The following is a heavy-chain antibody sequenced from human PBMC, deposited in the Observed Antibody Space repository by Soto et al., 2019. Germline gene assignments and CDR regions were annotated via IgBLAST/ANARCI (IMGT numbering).Heavy chain of an antibody. J-gene: IGHJ6*02. CDR3: ARHSSSPYYGMDV. V-gene: IGHV4-31*03. CDR1: GGSISSGGYY. CDR2: IYYSGST. D-gene: IGHD6-13*01. Sequence: PSETLSLTCTFSGGSISSGGYYWSWIRQPPGKGLEWIRYIYYSGSTYYNPSLKSRVTISVDTSKNQFSLKLSSVTAADTAVYYCARHSSSPYYGMDVWGQGTTVTVSS.